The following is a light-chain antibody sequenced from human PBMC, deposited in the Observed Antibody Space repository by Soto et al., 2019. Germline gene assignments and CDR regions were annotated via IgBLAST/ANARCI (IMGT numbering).Light chain of an antibody. CDR2: AAS. J-gene: IGKJ2*01. Sequence: DIQMTQSPSSLSASVGDRVTITCRAHQDISNYLAWYQQKPGQVPELLIYAASTLRTCVQSRFSGSGSGTVFTLTINNLQPEDVATYYCQKYNSAPNTFGRGTRLEIK. CDR1: QDISNY. CDR3: QKYNSAPNT. V-gene: IGKV1-27*01.